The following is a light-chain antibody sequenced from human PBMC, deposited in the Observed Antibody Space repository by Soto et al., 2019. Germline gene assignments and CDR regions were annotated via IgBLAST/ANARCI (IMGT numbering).Light chain of an antibody. CDR3: TSYASTNNFNI. CDR1: SSDVGGYNY. CDR2: EVY. V-gene: IGLV2-8*01. Sequence: QSALTQPPSASGSPGQSVTMSCTGTSSDVGGYNYVSWYQQHPGKAPKLLIYEVYKRASGVPDRFSGFKSGNTASLIVSGLQAEDEAVYYCTSYASTNNFNICGGGTKVTVL. J-gene: IGLJ2*01.